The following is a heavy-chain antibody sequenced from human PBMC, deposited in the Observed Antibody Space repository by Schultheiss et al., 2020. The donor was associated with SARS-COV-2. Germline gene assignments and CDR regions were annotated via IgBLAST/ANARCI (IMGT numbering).Heavy chain of an antibody. CDR3: ARVTRGGRGLDY. CDR1: GFSFSTYD. CDR2: IGATGSI. V-gene: IGHV3-13*01. J-gene: IGHJ4*02. D-gene: IGHD2-15*01. Sequence: GGSLRLSCGASGFSFSTYDVQWVRQAIGKGLEWVSVIGATGSIYYHASVKGGFTISRDNAKSSLYLQMNSLRVDDTAVYFCARVTRGGRGLDYWGQGTLVTVSS.